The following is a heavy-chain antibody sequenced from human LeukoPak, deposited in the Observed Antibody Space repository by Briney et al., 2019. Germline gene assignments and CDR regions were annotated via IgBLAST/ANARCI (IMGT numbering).Heavy chain of an antibody. V-gene: IGHV4-39*01. CDR2: LFYNGNT. CDR3: TRHGSGNGGTYAGMDV. Sequence: SETLSLTCTVSGGSITSDVHYWDWIRQAPGKGLEGLGSLFYNGNTCYNPSLESGVTISVDTSENQFSLRLPSVHAGDTGLYFCTRHGSGNGGTYAGMDVWGPGTSVTVSS. J-gene: IGHJ6*02. D-gene: IGHD1-26*01. CDR1: GGSITSDVHY.